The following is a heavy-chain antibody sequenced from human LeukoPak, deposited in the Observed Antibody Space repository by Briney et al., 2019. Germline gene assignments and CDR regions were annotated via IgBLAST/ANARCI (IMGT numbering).Heavy chain of an antibody. V-gene: IGHV4-34*01. D-gene: IGHD3-3*01. J-gene: IGHJ4*02. CDR1: GGSFSGYY. Sequence: NPSETLSLTCAVYGGSFSGYYWSWIRQPPGKGLEWIGEINHSGSTNYNPSLKSRVTISVDTSKNQFSLKLSSVTAADTAVYCARAGYDFWSGYYTYYFDYWGQGTLVTVSS. CDR2: INHSGST. CDR3: ARAGYDFWSGYYTYYFDY.